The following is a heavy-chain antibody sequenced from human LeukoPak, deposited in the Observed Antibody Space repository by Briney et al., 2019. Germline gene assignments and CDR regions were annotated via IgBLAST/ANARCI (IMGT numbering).Heavy chain of an antibody. D-gene: IGHD3-16*01. Sequence: ASVKVSCKASGYTFTGYYMHWVQQAPGQGLEWMGWINPNSGATNYAQKFQGRVTMTRDTSVSTAYMELSRLRSDDTAVYYCARVRYRLAETYIDYWGQGTLVTVSS. V-gene: IGHV1-2*02. CDR1: GYTFTGYY. CDR2: INPNSGAT. CDR3: ARVRYRLAETYIDY. J-gene: IGHJ4*02.